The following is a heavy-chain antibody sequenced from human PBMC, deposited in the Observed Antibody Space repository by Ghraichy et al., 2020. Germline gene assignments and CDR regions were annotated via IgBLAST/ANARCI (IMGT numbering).Heavy chain of an antibody. CDR2: IYHNGYS. CDR3: ASVNGWYFDL. D-gene: IGHD1-1*01. J-gene: IGHJ2*01. V-gene: IGHV4-59*01. Sequence: SETLSLTCTVSGGSISTYHWSWIRQPPGKGLEWLGYIYHNGYSNYIPSLKSRLTFSIDRLKNQFSLNLKSVTAADTAVYYCASVNGWYFDLCGRRTLVTVPS. CDR1: GGSISTYH.